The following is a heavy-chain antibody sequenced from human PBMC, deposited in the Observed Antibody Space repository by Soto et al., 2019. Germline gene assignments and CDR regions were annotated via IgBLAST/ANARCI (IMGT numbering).Heavy chain of an antibody. V-gene: IGHV3-48*01. CDR3: ARGQEEYNWNYGDDY. CDR1: GFTFSSYS. J-gene: IGHJ4*02. D-gene: IGHD1-7*01. CDR2: ISSSSSTI. Sequence: GGSLRLSCAASGFTFSSYSMNWVRQAPGKGLEWVSYISSSSSTIYYADSVKGRFTISRDNAKNSLYLQMNSLRAEDTAVYYCARGQEEYNWNYGDDYWGQGTLVTVSS.